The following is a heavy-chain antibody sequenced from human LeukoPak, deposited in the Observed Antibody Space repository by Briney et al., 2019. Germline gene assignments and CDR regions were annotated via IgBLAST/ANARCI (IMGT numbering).Heavy chain of an antibody. Sequence: PGGSLRLSCAASGITFSSYAMSWVRQAPGKGLEWVSAIGGSGGSTYYADSAKGRFTISRDNSKTTLYLQMNSLRAEDTAVYYCAKVVRAVPAAIKGNWFDPWGQGTLVTVSS. J-gene: IGHJ5*02. CDR1: GITFSSYA. V-gene: IGHV3-23*01. D-gene: IGHD2-2*02. CDR3: AKVVRAVPAAIKGNWFDP. CDR2: IGGSGGST.